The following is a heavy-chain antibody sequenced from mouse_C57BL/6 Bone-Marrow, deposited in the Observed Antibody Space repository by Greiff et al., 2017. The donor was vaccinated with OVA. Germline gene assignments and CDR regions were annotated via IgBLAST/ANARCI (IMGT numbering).Heavy chain of an antibody. Sequence: EVQLQQSGAELVRPGASVKLSCTASGFNIKDDYMHWVKQRPEQGLEWIGWIDPENGDTEYASKFQGKATITADTSSNTAYLQLSSLISEDTAVYYCTTPMMVTTLRWYFDVWGTGTTVTVSS. CDR1: GFNIKDDY. CDR2: IDPENGDT. CDR3: TTPMMVTTLRWYFDV. J-gene: IGHJ1*03. V-gene: IGHV14-4*01. D-gene: IGHD2-3*01.